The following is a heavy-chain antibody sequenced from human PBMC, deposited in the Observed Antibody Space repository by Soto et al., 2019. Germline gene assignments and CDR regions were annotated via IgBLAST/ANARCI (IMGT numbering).Heavy chain of an antibody. CDR2: IYWDDDK. V-gene: IGHV2-5*02. CDR1: GFSLSTSGVG. Sequence: QITLKESGPTLVKPTQTLTLTCTFSGFSLSTSGVGVGWIRQPPGKALEWLALIYWDDDKRYSPSLKSRLTIPKDTSKNQVVLTMTNMDPVDTATYYCAPSPMWTQLVGFDYWGQGTLVTVSS. J-gene: IGHJ4*02. D-gene: IGHD6-6*01. CDR3: APSPMWTQLVGFDY.